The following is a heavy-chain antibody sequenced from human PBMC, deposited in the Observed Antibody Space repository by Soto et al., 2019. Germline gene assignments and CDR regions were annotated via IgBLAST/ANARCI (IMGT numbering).Heavy chain of an antibody. CDR1: GGTFSSYT. V-gene: IGHV1-18*01. D-gene: IGHD6-13*01. J-gene: IGHJ2*01. CDR2: ISANNGIT. CDR3: ARDANFFLPAAAGTIVDL. Sequence: GASVKVSCKASGGTFSSYTISWVRQAPGQGLEWMGWISANNGITNYAQKLQGRVTMTTDTSTSTAYMELRSLRSDDTAVYYCARDANFFLPAAAGTIVDLWGRGTLVTVSS.